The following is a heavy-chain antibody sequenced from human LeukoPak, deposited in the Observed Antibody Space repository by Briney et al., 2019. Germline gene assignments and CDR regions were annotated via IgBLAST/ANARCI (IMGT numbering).Heavy chain of an antibody. CDR1: GFTFSSYA. CDR2: ISYDGSNK. Sequence: GGSLRLSCAASGFTFSSYAMHWVRQAPGKGLEWVAVISYDGSNKYYADSVKGRFTISRDNSKNTLYLQMNSLRAEDTAVYYCARLISGSPDYWGQGTLVTVSS. V-gene: IGHV3-30-3*01. CDR3: ARLISGSPDY. D-gene: IGHD1-26*01. J-gene: IGHJ4*02.